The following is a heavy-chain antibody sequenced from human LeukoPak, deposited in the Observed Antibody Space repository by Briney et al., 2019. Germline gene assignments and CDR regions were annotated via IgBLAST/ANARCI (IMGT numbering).Heavy chain of an antibody. CDR3: ARDVRYSSGWFFDY. CDR2: IYHSGST. V-gene: IGHV4-34*01. D-gene: IGHD6-19*01. Sequence: SETLSLTCAVYGGSFSGYYWSWIRQPPGKGLEWIGEIYHSGSTNYNPSLKSRVTISVDKSKNQFSLKLSSVTAADTAVYYCARDVRYSSGWFFDYWGQGTLVTVSS. CDR1: GGSFSGYY. J-gene: IGHJ4*02.